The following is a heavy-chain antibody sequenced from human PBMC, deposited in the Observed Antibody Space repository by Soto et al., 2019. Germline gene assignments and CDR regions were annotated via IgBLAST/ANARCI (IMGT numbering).Heavy chain of an antibody. J-gene: IGHJ6*02. CDR2: ISVYNGNT. Sequence: QVQLVQSGAEVKKPGASVKVSCMASGYTFTSYGISWVRQAPGQGLEWMGWISVYNGNTNYAQKLQGRVTMTTDTSTTTAYMELRSLRSDDTAVYYCARDRDIVVVPGATSNNYSGMDVWGQGTTVTVSS. V-gene: IGHV1-18*04. CDR3: ARDRDIVVVPGATSNNYSGMDV. D-gene: IGHD2-2*01. CDR1: GYTFTSYG.